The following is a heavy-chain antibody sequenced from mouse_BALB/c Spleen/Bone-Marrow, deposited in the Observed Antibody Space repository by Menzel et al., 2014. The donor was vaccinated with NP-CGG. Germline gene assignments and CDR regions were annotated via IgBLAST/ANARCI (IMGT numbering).Heavy chain of an antibody. CDR3: ARDYYGSSFDY. Sequence: QVQLQQSGPELVKPGASVKISRKASGYAFSSSWMNWVKQRPGQGLEWIGRIYPGDGDTNYNGKFKGKATLTADKSSSTAYMQFSSLTSVDSAVYFCARDYYGSSFDYRGQGTTLTVSS. V-gene: IGHV1-82*01. J-gene: IGHJ2*01. D-gene: IGHD1-1*01. CDR2: IYPGDGDT. CDR1: GYAFSSSW.